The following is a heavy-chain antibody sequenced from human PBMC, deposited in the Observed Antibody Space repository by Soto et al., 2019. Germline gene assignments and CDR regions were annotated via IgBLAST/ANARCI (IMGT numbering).Heavy chain of an antibody. J-gene: IGHJ2*01. Sequence: QVQLVQSGAEVKKPGASVKVSCKASGYTFTSYGISWVRQAPGQGLEWMGWISAYNGNTNYAQKLQGRVTMTTDTFTSPAYMELKSLRSDDTAVYYCAREKLWELVATTRQESFDLWGRGTMVTVYS. CDR3: AREKLWELVATTRQESFDL. CDR1: GYTFTSYG. CDR2: ISAYNGNT. V-gene: IGHV1-18*01. D-gene: IGHD5-12*01.